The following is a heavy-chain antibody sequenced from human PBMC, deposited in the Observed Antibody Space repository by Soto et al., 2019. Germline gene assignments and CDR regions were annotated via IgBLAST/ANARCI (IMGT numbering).Heavy chain of an antibody. D-gene: IGHD2-2*01. CDR3: ARREITSSPAFSP. CDR2: IYYSGST. CDR1: GGSISSYY. Sequence: ASETLSLTCTVSGGSISSYYWSWIRQPPGKGLEWIGYIYYSGSTNYNPSLKSRVTISVDTSKNQFSLKLSSVTAADTAVYYCARREITSSPAFSPWGQGTRVTVS. V-gene: IGHV4-59*01. J-gene: IGHJ5*02.